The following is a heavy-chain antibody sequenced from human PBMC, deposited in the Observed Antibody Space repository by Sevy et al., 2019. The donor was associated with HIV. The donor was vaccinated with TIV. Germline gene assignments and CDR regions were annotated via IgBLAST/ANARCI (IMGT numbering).Heavy chain of an antibody. CDR2: ISGHGGST. J-gene: IGHJ4*02. D-gene: IGHD3-3*01. CDR3: AGGFWSGFDY. V-gene: IGHV3-23*01. CDR1: GFIFSSYA. Sequence: GGSLRLSCAASGFIFSSYAMSRVRQAPGKGLEWVSTISGHGGSTYYADSVKGRFTISRDNSKNTLDLQMNSLRAEDMAVYYCAGGFWSGFDYWGQGTLVTVSS.